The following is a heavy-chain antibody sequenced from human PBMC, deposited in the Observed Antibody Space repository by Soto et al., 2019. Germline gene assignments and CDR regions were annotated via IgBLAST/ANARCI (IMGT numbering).Heavy chain of an antibody. Sequence: QVQLQQWGAGLLKPSETLSLTCAVYGGSFSGYYWSWIRQPPGKGLEWIGEINHSGSTNYNPSLKSRVTISVDTSKNQFSLKLSSVTAADTAVYYCASLRPRFGGPIVPTWGQGTLVTVSS. CDR3: ASLRPRFGGPIVPT. CDR1: GGSFSGYY. D-gene: IGHD3-10*02. V-gene: IGHV4-34*01. CDR2: INHSGST. J-gene: IGHJ4*02.